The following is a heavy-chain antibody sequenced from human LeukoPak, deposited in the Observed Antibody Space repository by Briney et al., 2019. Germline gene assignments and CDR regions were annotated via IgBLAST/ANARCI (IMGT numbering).Heavy chain of an antibody. CDR1: GGTFSSYA. CDR3: ARDRDCTNGVCYISWFDP. Sequence: SVKVSCKASGGTFSSYAISWVRQAPGQGLEWMGGIIPIFGTANYAQKFQGRVTITTDESTSTAYMELSSLRSEDTAVSYCARDRDCTNGVCYISWFDPWGQGTLVTVSS. J-gene: IGHJ5*02. CDR2: IIPIFGTA. D-gene: IGHD2-8*01. V-gene: IGHV1-69*05.